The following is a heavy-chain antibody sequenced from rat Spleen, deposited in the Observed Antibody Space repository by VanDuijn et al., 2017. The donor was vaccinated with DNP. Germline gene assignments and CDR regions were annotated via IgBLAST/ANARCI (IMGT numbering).Heavy chain of an antibody. CDR2: ISVNGFTT. V-gene: IGHV5-58*01. Sequence: EVQLVETGGGLVQPGRSLKLSCVASGFTFSSYWMYWIRQAPGKGLEWVAIISVNGFTTYYADSMKGRFTISRDNAKSSLYLQMDSLRSEDTATYYCTTVRGPYWYFDFWGPGTMVTVSS. CDR1: GFTFSSYW. CDR3: TTVRGPYWYFDF. J-gene: IGHJ1*01.